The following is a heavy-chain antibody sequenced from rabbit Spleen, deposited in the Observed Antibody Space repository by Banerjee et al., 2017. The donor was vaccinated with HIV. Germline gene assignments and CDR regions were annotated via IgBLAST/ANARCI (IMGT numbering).Heavy chain of an antibody. Sequence: VESGGDLVKPGASLTLTCTASGFSFSSSDYMCWVRQAPGKGLEWIACIAGSSSGFTYSAPWAKGRFTCSKTSATTVTLQMTRLTAADTATYFCARDTSSSFSSYGMDLWGQGTLVTVS. CDR1: GFSFSSSDY. CDR3: ARDTSSSFSSYGMDL. J-gene: IGHJ6*01. V-gene: IGHV1S40*01. D-gene: IGHD1-1*01. CDR2: IAGSSSGFT.